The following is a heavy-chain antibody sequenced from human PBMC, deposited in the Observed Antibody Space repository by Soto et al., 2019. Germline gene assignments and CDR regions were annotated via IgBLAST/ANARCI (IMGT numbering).Heavy chain of an antibody. Sequence: ASVKVSCKASDYTFTNYGISWVLQAPGQGLEWLGWVSTETGDTHYAQNLQGRVTMTTDTSTSTAYLDLWSLRSDDTAVYYCGRALSRHWTTTKCSGYYGLAVCGQGNTVTVFS. J-gene: IGHJ6*02. CDR3: GRALSRHWTTTKCSGYYGLAV. V-gene: IGHV1-18*01. CDR2: VSTETGDT. CDR1: DYTFTNYG. D-gene: IGHD4-17*01.